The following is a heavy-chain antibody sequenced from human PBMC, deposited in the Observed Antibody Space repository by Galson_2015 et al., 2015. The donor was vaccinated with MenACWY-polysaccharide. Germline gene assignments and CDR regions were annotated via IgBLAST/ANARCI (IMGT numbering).Heavy chain of an antibody. V-gene: IGHV4-38-2*01. J-gene: IGHJ4*02. CDR3: ARVEKYSGSFYILY. Sequence: SEPLSLTCAVSDYSIRSGYFWGWIRQPPGKGLEWIASIFHSGTNYYNPSPKSRVTISVGTSKKQFSLKVSSVTAADTAVYYCARVEKYSGSFYILYWGQGTLVPVSS. D-gene: IGHD1-26*01. CDR2: IFHSGTN. CDR1: DYSIRSGYF.